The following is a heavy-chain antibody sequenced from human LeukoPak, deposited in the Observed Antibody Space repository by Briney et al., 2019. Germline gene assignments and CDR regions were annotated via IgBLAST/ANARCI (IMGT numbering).Heavy chain of an antibody. CDR1: GFSFSTYA. J-gene: IGHJ4*02. D-gene: IGHD2-15*01. V-gene: IGHV3-21*06. CDR2: MSSGSRYI. Sequence: GGSLRLSCTASGFSFSTYAMTWVRQAPGKGLEWISSMSSGSRYIYYADSVRGRFTISRDNTKNSLYLLMNNLRAEDTAIYYCTRDRPTGASRVFVVQWGQGTPVTVSS. CDR3: TRDRPTGASRVFVVQ.